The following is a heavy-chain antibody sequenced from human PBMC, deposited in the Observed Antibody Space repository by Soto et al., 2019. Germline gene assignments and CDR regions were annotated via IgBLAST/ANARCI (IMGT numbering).Heavy chain of an antibody. Sequence: SETLSLTCTVSGGSISSGSFYWTWIRQHPGKGLEFIGYIYYSGDTYYNPSLRSRVIISLDTSKNQFSLRLNSVTAADTAVYYCARERSGGRRDGNPDKYYGMDVWGQGTKVTVSS. J-gene: IGHJ6*02. V-gene: IGHV4-31*03. D-gene: IGHD3-16*01. CDR3: ARERSGGRRDGNPDKYYGMDV. CDR1: GGSISSGSFY. CDR2: IYYSGDT.